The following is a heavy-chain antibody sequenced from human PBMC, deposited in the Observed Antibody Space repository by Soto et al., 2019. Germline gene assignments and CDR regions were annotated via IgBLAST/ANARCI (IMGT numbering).Heavy chain of an antibody. CDR2: IYWDDDK. V-gene: IGHV2-5*02. D-gene: IGHD2-15*01. CDR3: AHVPYCSAGTCYVEY. CDR1: GFLLSTSGVG. Sequence: QITLNESGPTLVKPTQTLTLTCTFSGFLLSTSGVGVGWIRQPPGKALEWLALIYWDDDKRYSPALKSRLTITMDTSKDHVVLTSTNMDPVDTATYYCAHVPYCSAGTCYVEYRGQGTLVTAPS. J-gene: IGHJ4*02.